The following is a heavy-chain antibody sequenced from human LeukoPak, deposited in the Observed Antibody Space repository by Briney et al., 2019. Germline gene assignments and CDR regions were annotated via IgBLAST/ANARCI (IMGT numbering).Heavy chain of an antibody. D-gene: IGHD6-13*01. J-gene: IGHJ4*02. CDR3: ARYSSSWLYFDY. V-gene: IGHV3-53*01. Sequence: GGSLRLSCAASGFTVSSNYTSWVRQAPGKGLEWVSVIYSGGSTYYADSVKGRFTISRDNSKNTLYLQMNSLRAEDTAVYYCARYSSSWLYFDYWGQGTLVTVSS. CDR2: IYSGGST. CDR1: GFTVSSNY.